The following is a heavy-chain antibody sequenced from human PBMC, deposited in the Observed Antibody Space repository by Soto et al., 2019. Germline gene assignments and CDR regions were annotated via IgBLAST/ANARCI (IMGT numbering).Heavy chain of an antibody. CDR3: AKDLSMIEPAFDI. D-gene: IGHD2-21*01. CDR2: ISYDGSNK. J-gene: IGHJ3*02. Sequence: GGSLRLSCAAPGFTFSSYGMHWVRQAPGKGLEWVAVISYDGSNKYYADSVKGRFTISRDNSKNTLYLQMNSLRAEDTAVYYCAKDLSMIEPAFDIWGQGTMVTVSS. V-gene: IGHV3-30*18. CDR1: GFTFSSYG.